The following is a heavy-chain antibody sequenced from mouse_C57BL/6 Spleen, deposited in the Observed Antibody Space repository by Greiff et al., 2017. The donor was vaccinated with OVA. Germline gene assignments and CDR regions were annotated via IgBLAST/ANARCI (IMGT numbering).Heavy chain of an antibody. D-gene: IGHD3-2*02. Sequence: QVQLQQPGAELVKPGASVKVSCKASGYTFTSYWMHWVKQRPGQGLEWIGRIHPSDRDTNYNQKFKGKATLTVDKSSSTAYMQLSSLTSEDSAVYYCAKGAAQARGRGFDYWGQGTTLTVSS. V-gene: IGHV1-74*01. CDR3: AKGAAQARGRGFDY. J-gene: IGHJ2*01. CDR2: IHPSDRDT. CDR1: GYTFTSYW.